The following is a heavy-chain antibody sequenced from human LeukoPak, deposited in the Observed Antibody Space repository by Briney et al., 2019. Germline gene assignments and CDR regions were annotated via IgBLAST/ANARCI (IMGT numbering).Heavy chain of an antibody. CDR3: TRERRGSYYAFES. J-gene: IGHJ4*02. D-gene: IGHD3-16*01. V-gene: IGHV3-11*05. Sequence: NTGGSLRLSCAASGFSVSDYSSSWIRQSPGKGPEWISYVMSGRGSTNYADSVKGRFTISRDNAKNSVALQLDGLRADDTAVYFCTRERRGSYYAFESWGQGTLVTVSS. CDR2: VMSGRGST. CDR1: GFSVSDYS.